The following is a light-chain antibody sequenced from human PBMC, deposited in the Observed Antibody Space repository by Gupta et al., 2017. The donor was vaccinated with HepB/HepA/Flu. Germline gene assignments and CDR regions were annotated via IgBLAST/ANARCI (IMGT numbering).Light chain of an antibody. J-gene: IGLJ2*01. CDR1: SSNIGAGYD. CDR2: VNS. V-gene: IGLV1-40*01. Sequence: QSVLTQPPSVSAPPGRRVTISCTGTSSNIGAGYDVHWYQQLPGTAPQLHIYVNSKRPSGVPDRFSGFKSGTSASLAITGLQADDEADYYCQSYDSSLSGSVFGGGTKLTVL. CDR3: QSYDSSLSGSV.